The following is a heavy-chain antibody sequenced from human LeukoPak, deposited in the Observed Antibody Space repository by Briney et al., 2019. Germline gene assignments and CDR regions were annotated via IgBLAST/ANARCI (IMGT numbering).Heavy chain of an antibody. Sequence: SETLSLTCTVSGYSISSGYYWGWIRQPPGKGLEWIGNFYHSGSTYYNPSLKSRVTISLDTSKNQFSLKLSSVTAADTAVYYCARTHTDTAMQIYAFNIWGQGTMVTASS. CDR1: GYSISSGYY. D-gene: IGHD5-18*01. J-gene: IGHJ3*02. V-gene: IGHV4-38-2*02. CDR2: FYHSGST. CDR3: ARTHTDTAMQIYAFNI.